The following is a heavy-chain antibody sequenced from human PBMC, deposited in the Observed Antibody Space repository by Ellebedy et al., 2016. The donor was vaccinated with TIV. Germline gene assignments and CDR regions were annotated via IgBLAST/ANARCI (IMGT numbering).Heavy chain of an antibody. J-gene: IGHJ6*02. CDR1: LLSFENYW. V-gene: IGHV3-74*01. CDR2: INSDGTSA. CDR3: ATNDHGDASYYGLHI. D-gene: IGHD4-17*01. Sequence: GESLKISXAASLLSFENYWMHWVRQAPGRGLVWVSRINSDGTSARYADSVKGRFTVSRDNAQKTLYLQMDSLRAEDTAIYFCATNDHGDASYYGLHIWGQGTAVTVSS.